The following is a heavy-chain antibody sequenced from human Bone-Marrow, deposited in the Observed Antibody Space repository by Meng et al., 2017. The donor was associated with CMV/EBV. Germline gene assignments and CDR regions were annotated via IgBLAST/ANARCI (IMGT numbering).Heavy chain of an antibody. J-gene: IGHJ6*02. CDR1: GYTFTGHF. D-gene: IGHD2-2*01. V-gene: IGHV1-46*01. Sequence: ASVKVSCKASGYTFTGHFMNWMRQAPGQGLEWMGIINPSGGSTSYAQKFQGRVTMTRDTSTSTVYMELSSLRSEDTAVYYCAGRALGYCSSTSCYGYYYYGMDVWGQGTTVTVYS. CDR2: INPSGGST. CDR3: AGRALGYCSSTSCYGYYYYGMDV.